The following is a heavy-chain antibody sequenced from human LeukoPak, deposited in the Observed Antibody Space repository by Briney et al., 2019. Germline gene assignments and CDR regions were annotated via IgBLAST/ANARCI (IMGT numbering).Heavy chain of an antibody. Sequence: ASVKVSCKASGYTFTSYAMHWVRQAPGQRLEWMGWINAGNGNTKYSQKFQGRVTITRDTSASTAYMELSSLRSEDTAVYYCARNLRPEDVVVTPDDAFDIWGQGTMVTVSS. V-gene: IGHV1-3*01. D-gene: IGHD2-21*02. CDR1: GYTFTSYA. J-gene: IGHJ3*02. CDR2: INAGNGNT. CDR3: ARNLRPEDVVVTPDDAFDI.